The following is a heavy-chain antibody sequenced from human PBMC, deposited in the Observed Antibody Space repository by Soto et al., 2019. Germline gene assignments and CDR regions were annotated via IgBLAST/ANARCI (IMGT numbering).Heavy chain of an antibody. CDR3: AFGNLSYYFDY. V-gene: IGHV3-33*01. Sequence: QVQLVESGGGVVQPGTSLRLSCVASGFAFSSFGMHWVRQAPGKGLEWVAIIWYDGSDKYYGDSVKGRFTISRDNSKNTLFLQMNSLRAEDTAVDHCAFGNLSYYFDYWGQGTPVTVSS. CDR2: IWYDGSDK. J-gene: IGHJ4*02. D-gene: IGHD3-16*01. CDR1: GFAFSSFG.